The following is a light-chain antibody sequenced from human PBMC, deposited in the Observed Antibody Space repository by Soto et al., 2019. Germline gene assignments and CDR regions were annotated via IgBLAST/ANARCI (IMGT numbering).Light chain of an antibody. V-gene: IGKV1-5*01. CDR3: QRNNSPWT. CDR2: DAS. Sequence: DIQMTQSPSTLSSSVGDRVTITCRASQSISSWLAWYQQKPGKAPKLLIYDASSFDSGVPTRFSGSGSGTEIPLTISGLQPDVFASYYCQRNNSPWTFGQGTKVEIK. CDR1: QSISSW. J-gene: IGKJ1*01.